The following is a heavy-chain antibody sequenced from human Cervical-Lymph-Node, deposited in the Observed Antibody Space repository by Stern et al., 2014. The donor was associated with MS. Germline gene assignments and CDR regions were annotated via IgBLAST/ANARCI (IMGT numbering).Heavy chain of an antibody. V-gene: IGHV1-69*01. CDR1: GGTFSNYA. Sequence: QEQLVESGAEVKKPGSSGKVSCKASGGTFSNYATSWVRQAPGQGLEWMGGSGPLFGKQNYAQKFQGRVTITADESTSTAYMDLSSLRSEDTAVYYCASPLTATSVPFGYYGMDVWGQGTTVTVS. CDR3: ASPLTATSVPFGYYGMDV. J-gene: IGHJ6*02. D-gene: IGHD4-17*01. CDR2: SGPLFGKQ.